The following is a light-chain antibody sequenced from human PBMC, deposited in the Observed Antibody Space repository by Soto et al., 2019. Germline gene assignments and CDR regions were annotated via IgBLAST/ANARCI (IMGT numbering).Light chain of an antibody. CDR3: QSDDNRNVV. CDR1: GGSIATNF. Sequence: NFMLTQPHSVSESPGKTVTISCTRSGGSIATNFVQWYQQRPGSSPTTVIYEDNQRSSGVPDRFSGSLDASSNSASLTISGLRTEDEADYYWQSDDNRNVVFGGGTKLTVL. J-gene: IGLJ2*01. V-gene: IGLV6-57*01. CDR2: EDN.